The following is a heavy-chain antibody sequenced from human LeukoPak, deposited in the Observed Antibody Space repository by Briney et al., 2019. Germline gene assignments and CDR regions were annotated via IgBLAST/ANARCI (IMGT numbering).Heavy chain of an antibody. V-gene: IGHV4-31*03. CDR3: ARRDIVATITDY. CDR2: IYYSGST. D-gene: IGHD5-12*01. J-gene: IGHJ4*02. CDR1: GGSISSGGYY. Sequence: SETLSLTCTVSGGSISSGGYYWSRIRQHPGKGLEWIGYIYYSGSTYYNPSLKSRVTISVDTSKNQFSLKLSSVTAADTAVYYCARRDIVATITDYWGQGTLVTVSS.